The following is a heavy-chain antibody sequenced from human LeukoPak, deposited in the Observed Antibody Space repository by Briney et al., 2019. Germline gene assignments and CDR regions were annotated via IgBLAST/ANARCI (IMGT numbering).Heavy chain of an antibody. CDR2: ISPSDSSI. V-gene: IGHV3-48*01. CDR1: GFSFDMYS. CDR3: ARASREYSGSFHLYFFDY. Sequence: GGSLRLSCAASGFSFDMYSMIWVRQAPGKGLEWVSYISPSDSSIYYADSVKGRFIISRDNVKNSLFLEMNSLRVEDRAVYYCARASREYSGSFHLYFFDYWGQGTLVTVSS. J-gene: IGHJ4*02. D-gene: IGHD1-26*01.